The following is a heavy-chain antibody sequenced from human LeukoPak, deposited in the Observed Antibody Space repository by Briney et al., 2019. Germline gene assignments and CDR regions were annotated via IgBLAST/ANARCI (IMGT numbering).Heavy chain of an antibody. J-gene: IGHJ4*02. CDR1: GYSISSGYY. D-gene: IGHD3-3*01. V-gene: IGHV4-38-2*02. CDR3: ARDSAHIHEVRFFGY. CDR2: IYHSGST. Sequence: SETLSLTCTVSGYSISSGYYWGWIRQPPGKGLEWIGSIYHSGSTYHNPSLKSRVTISVDTSKNQFSLKLSSVTAADTAVYYCARDSAHIHEVRFFGYWGQGTLVTVSS.